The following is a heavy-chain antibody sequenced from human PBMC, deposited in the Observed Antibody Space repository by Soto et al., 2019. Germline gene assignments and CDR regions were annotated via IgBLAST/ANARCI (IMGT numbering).Heavy chain of an antibody. Sequence: GESLKISCKGSGYSFTSYWIGWVRQMPGKGLEWMGIIYPGDSDTRYSPSFQGQVTISADKSISTAYLQWSSLKASDTAMYYCARQYYYGSGSYYYYYGMDVWGQGTTVTVSS. CDR1: GYSFTSYW. CDR3: ARQYYYGSGSYYYYYGMDV. D-gene: IGHD3-10*01. CDR2: IYPGDSDT. J-gene: IGHJ6*02. V-gene: IGHV5-51*01.